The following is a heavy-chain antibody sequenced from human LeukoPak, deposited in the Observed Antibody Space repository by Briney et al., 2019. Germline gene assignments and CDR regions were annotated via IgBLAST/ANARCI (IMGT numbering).Heavy chain of an antibody. CDR2: INPNSGGT. Sequence: ASVKVSCKASGYTFTGYYMHWVRQAPGQGLEWMGRINPNSGGTNHAQKIQGRVTMTRDTSISTAYMELSRLRSNDTAVYYGARDLFPSSGWYSLLYYWGQGTLVTVSS. CDR1: GYTFTGYY. J-gene: IGHJ4*02. V-gene: IGHV1-2*06. CDR3: ARDLFPSSGWYSLLYY. D-gene: IGHD6-19*01.